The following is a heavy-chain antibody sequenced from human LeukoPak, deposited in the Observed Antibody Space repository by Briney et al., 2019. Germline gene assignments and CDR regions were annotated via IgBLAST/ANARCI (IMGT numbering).Heavy chain of an antibody. Sequence: TLSLTCTVSGASISSGGYHWSWIRQHPGKGLEWIGNDGSTSYNPSLKSRLTISVDTSKNHFSLRLSSVTAADTAIYYCAIYCVDGGGRGTWGQGTLVTVSS. CDR1: GASISSGGYH. V-gene: IGHV4-31*03. D-gene: IGHD3-16*01. CDR2: DGST. CDR3: AIYCVDGGGRGT. J-gene: IGHJ4*02.